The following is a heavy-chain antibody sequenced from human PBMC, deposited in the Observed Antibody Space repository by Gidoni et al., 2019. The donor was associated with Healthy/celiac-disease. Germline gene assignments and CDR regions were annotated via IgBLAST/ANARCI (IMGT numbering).Heavy chain of an antibody. CDR2: ISSSSSYI. D-gene: IGHD2-2*01. V-gene: IGHV3-21*01. CDR3: ARQLPVDIVVVPAGSMDV. CDR1: GFPFRSYI. Sequence: EVQLVESGGGLVKPGGSLRLSCAASGFPFRSYIMNWVRQAPGKGLEWVSSISSSSSYIYYADSVKGRFTISRDNAKNSLYLQMNSLRAEDTAVYYCARQLPVDIVVVPAGSMDVWGQGTTVTVSS. J-gene: IGHJ6*02.